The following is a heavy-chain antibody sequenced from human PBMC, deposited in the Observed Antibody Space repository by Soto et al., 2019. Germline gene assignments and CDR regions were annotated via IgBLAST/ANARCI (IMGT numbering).Heavy chain of an antibody. V-gene: IGHV3-23*01. CDR3: ASQRGIVVVVAWDD. D-gene: IGHD2-15*01. CDR2: IRGSGGST. CDR1: GFTFSSYG. Sequence: QPGGSMRLSCAAAGFTFSSYGMGWDRQTPGEGLEWVSAIRGSGGSTYYAESVKGRFTISRDNSKNTLYLQMNSLRPEDTAVYYCASQRGIVVVVAWDDWGQGTLVTVSS. J-gene: IGHJ4*02.